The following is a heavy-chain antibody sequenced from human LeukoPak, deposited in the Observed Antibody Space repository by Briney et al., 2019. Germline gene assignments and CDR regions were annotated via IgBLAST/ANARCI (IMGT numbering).Heavy chain of an antibody. CDR2: IFQSGIT. CDR1: GYSISSGFY. Sequence: SETLSLTCTVSGYSISSGFYWGWIRQSPGKGPEWIGSIFQSGITYYNPSLESRVTMSVDTSENQFSLRLNSVTAADTAVYYCARPNSFISGSYLGYDAFDIWGQGTMVTVSS. CDR3: ARPNSFISGSYLGYDAFDI. D-gene: IGHD1-26*01. J-gene: IGHJ3*02. V-gene: IGHV4-38-2*02.